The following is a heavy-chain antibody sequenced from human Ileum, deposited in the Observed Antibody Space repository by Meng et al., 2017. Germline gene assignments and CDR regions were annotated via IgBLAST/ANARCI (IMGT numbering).Heavy chain of an antibody. D-gene: IGHD7-27*01. CDR3: ARDHWGSLDY. CDR1: GGSVSREGFQ. J-gene: IGHJ4*02. V-gene: IGHV4-61*08. Sequence: SGPGTVVHAQTLSLICPSSGGSVSREGFQWCWVRQPPGKGLEWIGSASTNYNPSLQSRVTISLDTSKNQFSLELSSVTAADTAVHYCARDHWGSLDYWGQGILVTVSS. CDR2: AST.